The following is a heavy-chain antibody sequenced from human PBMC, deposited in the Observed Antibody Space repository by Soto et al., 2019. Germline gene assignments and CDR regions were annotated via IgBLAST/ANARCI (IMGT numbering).Heavy chain of an antibody. CDR3: AKDRDILTGYTKPETSEFDY. J-gene: IGHJ4*02. CDR1: GFTFSDSA. Sequence: PGGSLRLSCAASGFTFSDSALSWVRQGTGKGLEWVSSVTVSGDTSYYADSVEGRFTISRDNSKNTLYPQMNSLRADDTAVYYCAKDRDILTGYTKPETSEFDYWGQGTLVTVSS. V-gene: IGHV3-23*01. D-gene: IGHD3-9*01. CDR2: VTVSGDTS.